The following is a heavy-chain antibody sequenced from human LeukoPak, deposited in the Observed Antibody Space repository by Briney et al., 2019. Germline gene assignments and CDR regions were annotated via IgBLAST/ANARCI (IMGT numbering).Heavy chain of an antibody. D-gene: IGHD3-10*01. CDR2: ISYDGSNK. J-gene: IGHJ4*02. Sequence: GGSLRLSCAASGFTFSSYAMHWVRQAPGKGLEWVAVISYDGSNKYYADSVKGRFTISRDNSKNTLYLQMNSLRAEDTAVYYCAKDGLWFGGQGTLVTVSS. V-gene: IGHV3-30-3*01. CDR3: AKDGLWF. CDR1: GFTFSSYA.